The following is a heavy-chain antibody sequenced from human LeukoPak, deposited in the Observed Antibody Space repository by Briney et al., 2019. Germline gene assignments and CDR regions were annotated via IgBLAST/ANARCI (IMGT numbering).Heavy chain of an antibody. V-gene: IGHV3-23*01. J-gene: IGHJ4*02. D-gene: IGHD6-19*01. CDR3: AKRAAVSGIVGPFDY. CDR1: GYLFSSFA. Sequence: GGSLRLSCAVSGYLFSSFALSWVRQAPGKGLEWVSSISRSTETTLYADSVKGRFTISRDNSKNTGFLQMNNLRAEDTAIYYCAKRAAVSGIVGPFDYWGQGTLVTVSS. CDR2: ISRSTETT.